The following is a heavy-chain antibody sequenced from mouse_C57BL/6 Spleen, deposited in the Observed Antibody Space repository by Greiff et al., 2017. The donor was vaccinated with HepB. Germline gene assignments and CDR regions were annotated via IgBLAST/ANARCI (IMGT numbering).Heavy chain of an antibody. CDR2: IDPETGGT. Sequence: VQLVESGAELVRPGASVTLSCKASGYTFTDYEMHWVKQTPVHGLEWIGAIDPETGGTAYNQKFKGKAILTADKSSSTAYMELRSLTSEDSAVYYCTPKLGRFPYFDYWGQGTTLTVSS. V-gene: IGHV1-15*01. CDR1: GYTFTDYE. J-gene: IGHJ2*01. CDR3: TPKLGRFPYFDY. D-gene: IGHD4-1*01.